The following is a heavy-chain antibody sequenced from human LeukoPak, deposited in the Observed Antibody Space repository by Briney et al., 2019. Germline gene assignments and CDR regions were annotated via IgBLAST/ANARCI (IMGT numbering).Heavy chain of an antibody. CDR2: IKQDGSEK. CDR1: GFTVSSNH. CDR3: ARDNPPDY. Sequence: GGSLRLSCAVSGFTVSSNHMSWVRQAPGKGLEWVANIKQDGSEKSYVESVRGRFTISRDNAKNSLYLQLNSLRAEDTALYYCARDNPPDYWGQGTLVTVSS. J-gene: IGHJ4*02. V-gene: IGHV3-7*03.